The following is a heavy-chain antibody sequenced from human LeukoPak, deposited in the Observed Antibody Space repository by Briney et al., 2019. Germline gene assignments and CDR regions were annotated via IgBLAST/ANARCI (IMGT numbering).Heavy chain of an antibody. Sequence: SETLSLTCTVSGGSISSSGYYWGWIRQPPGKGLEWLGTIYYTGSTFYNPSLKSRVTISVDTSKNQFSLNLRSVTAADTAVYYCARLSDHYGSGRYFDYWGQGTLVTVSS. CDR1: GGSISSSGYY. V-gene: IGHV4-39*01. J-gene: IGHJ4*02. CDR3: ARLSDHYGSGRYFDY. CDR2: IYYTGST. D-gene: IGHD3-10*01.